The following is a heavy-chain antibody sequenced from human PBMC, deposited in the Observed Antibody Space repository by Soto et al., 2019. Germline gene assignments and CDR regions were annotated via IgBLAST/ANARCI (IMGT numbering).Heavy chain of an antibody. V-gene: IGHV4-34*01. D-gene: IGHD5-12*01. J-gene: IGHJ4*02. CDR2: INHSGST. Sequence: SETLSLTCAVYGGSFSGYYWGWIRQPPGKGLEWIGEINHSGSTNYNPSLKSRVTISVDTSKNQFSLKLSSVTAADTAVYYCARAGDSGYELQFDYWGQGTLVTAPQ. CDR1: GGSFSGYY. CDR3: ARAGDSGYELQFDY.